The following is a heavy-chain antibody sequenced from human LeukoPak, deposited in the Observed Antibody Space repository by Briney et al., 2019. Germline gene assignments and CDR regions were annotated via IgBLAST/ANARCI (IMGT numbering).Heavy chain of an antibody. D-gene: IGHD6-19*01. CDR2: IRYSGRT. Sequence: SETLSLTCTASDGSINSDFWTWIRQPPGKGLEWIGYIRYSGRTSYNPSLKSRVTISIDTSKNLFSLKLRSVTTADTAIYYCARIPDVSCWPFDYWGQGTLVTVFS. J-gene: IGHJ4*02. CDR3: ARIPDVSCWPFDY. V-gene: IGHV4-59*01. CDR1: DGSINSDF.